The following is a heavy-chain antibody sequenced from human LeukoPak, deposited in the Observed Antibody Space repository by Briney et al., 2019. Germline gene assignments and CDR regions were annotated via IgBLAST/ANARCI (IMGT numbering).Heavy chain of an antibody. CDR2: IYSGGDT. CDR3: AREYSSSWGNAFDI. J-gene: IGHJ3*02. V-gene: IGHV3-66*01. CDR1: GFTVSSNY. D-gene: IGHD6-13*01. Sequence: GGSLRLSCVASGFTVSSNYMSWVRQAPGKGLEWVSVIYSGGDTYYADSVKGRFTISRDNSKNTLYLQMGSLRAEDMAVYYCAREYSSSWGNAFDIWGQGTMVTVSS.